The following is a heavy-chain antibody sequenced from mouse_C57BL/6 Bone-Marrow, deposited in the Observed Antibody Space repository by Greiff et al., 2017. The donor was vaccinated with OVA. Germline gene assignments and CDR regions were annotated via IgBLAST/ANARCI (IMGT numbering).Heavy chain of an antibody. CDR1: GFTFSSYA. D-gene: IGHD1-1*01. V-gene: IGHV5-4*03. CDR2: ISDGGSYT. J-gene: IGHJ4*01. CDR3: ARAHYYYGTTYAMDY. Sequence: DVKLVESGGGLVKPGGSLKLSCAASGFTFSSYAMSWVRQTPEQRLEWVATISDGGSYTYYPDNVKGRFTISRDNAKNNLYLQMSHLKSEDTAMYYGARAHYYYGTTYAMDYWGQGTSVTVSS.